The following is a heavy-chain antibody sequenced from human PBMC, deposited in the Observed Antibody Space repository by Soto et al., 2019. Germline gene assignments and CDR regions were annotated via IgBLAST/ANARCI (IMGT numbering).Heavy chain of an antibody. J-gene: IGHJ4*02. CDR2: ISSSSSYI. CDR3: ARAIYDYIWGFDY. V-gene: IGHV3-21*01. D-gene: IGHD3-16*01. CDR1: GFTFSSYS. Sequence: EVQLVESGGGLVKPGGSLRLSCAASGFTFSSYSMNWVRQAPGKGLEWVSSISSSSSYIYYADSVKGRFTISRDNAKNSLYLQMNSLRAEDTAVYYCARAIYDYIWGFDYWGQGTLVTVSS.